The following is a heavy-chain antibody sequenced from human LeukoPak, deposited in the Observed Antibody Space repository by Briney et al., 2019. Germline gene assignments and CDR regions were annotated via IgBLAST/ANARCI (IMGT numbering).Heavy chain of an antibody. J-gene: IGHJ4*02. D-gene: IGHD4-17*01. CDR2: IYYSGST. CDR1: GGSISSSYYY. V-gene: IGHV4-39*01. Sequence: SETLSLTCTVSGGSISSSYYYWGWIRQPPGKGLEWIGSIYYSGSTYYNPSLKSRVTISVDTSKNQFSLKLRSVTAADTAVYYCARTDYGDLIDYWGQGTLVTVSS. CDR3: ARTDYGDLIDY.